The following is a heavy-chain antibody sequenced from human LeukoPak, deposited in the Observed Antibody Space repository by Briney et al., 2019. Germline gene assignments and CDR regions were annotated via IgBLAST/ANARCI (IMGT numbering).Heavy chain of an antibody. CDR1: GFTFSSYA. CDR3: TRDLGQYYDTSDNWFDP. J-gene: IGHJ5*02. CDR2: INGRGGST. V-gene: IGHV3-23*01. Sequence: GGSLRLSCAASGFTFSSYAMNWVRQAPGKGLEWVSAINGRGGSTYYADSVKGRFTISRDNAKNTLNLQMNSLRAEDTAVYYCTRDLGQYYDTSDNWFDPWGQGTLVTVSS. D-gene: IGHD3-22*01.